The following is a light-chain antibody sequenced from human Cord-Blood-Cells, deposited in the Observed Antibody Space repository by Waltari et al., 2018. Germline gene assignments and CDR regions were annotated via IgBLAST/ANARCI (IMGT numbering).Light chain of an antibody. V-gene: IGLV3-1*01. CDR1: KLGDKY. CDR3: QAWDSSTVV. J-gene: IGLJ2*01. Sequence: SYELTQPTSVSVSPGQTASIPCSGDKLGDKYACWYQQKPGQSPVLVIYQDSKRPSGIPERFSGSNSGNTATLTISGTQAMDEADYYCQAWDSSTVVFGGGTKLTVL. CDR2: QDS.